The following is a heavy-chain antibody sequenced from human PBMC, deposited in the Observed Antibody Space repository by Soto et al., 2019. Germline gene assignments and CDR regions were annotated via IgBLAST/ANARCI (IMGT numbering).Heavy chain of an antibody. J-gene: IGHJ6*02. V-gene: IGHV3-74*01. Sequence: EVQLVESGGGLVLPGGSLRLSCAASGFTFSRYWMHWVRQAPGKGLVWVSRISSYGSETHYADSVKGRFTISRDNAKNTLYLQMKSLSVDDTAGYSCASNYAYAEGYYWYGIDVWGQGTTVTVSS. CDR3: ASNYAYAEGYYWYGIDV. CDR2: ISSYGSET. D-gene: IGHD3-16*01. CDR1: GFTFSRYW.